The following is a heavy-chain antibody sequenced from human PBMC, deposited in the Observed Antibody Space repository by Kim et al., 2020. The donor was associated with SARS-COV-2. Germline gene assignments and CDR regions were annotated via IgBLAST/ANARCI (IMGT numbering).Heavy chain of an antibody. CDR2: IYYSGST. J-gene: IGHJ6*02. D-gene: IGHD2-2*01. CDR3: ARVGLVPASGMDV. Sequence: SETLSLTCTVSGGSISSYYWSWIRQPPGKGLEWIGYIYYSGSTNYNPSLKSRVTISVDTSKNQFSLKLSSVTAADTAVYYCARVGLVPASGMDVWGQGTTVTVSS. V-gene: IGHV4-59*13. CDR1: GGSISSYY.